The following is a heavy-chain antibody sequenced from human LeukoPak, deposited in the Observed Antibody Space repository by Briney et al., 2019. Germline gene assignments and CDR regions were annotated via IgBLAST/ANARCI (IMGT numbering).Heavy chain of an antibody. Sequence: PGGSLRLSCAASGFTFSSYWMSWVRQAPGKGLEWVANIKQDGSEKYYVDSVKGRFTISRDNAKNSLYLQMNSLRTEDTAFYYCAKGQVWGTFDYWGQGTLLTV. CDR1: GFTFSSYW. J-gene: IGHJ4*02. CDR2: IKQDGSEK. D-gene: IGHD5-18*01. CDR3: AKGQVWGTFDY. V-gene: IGHV3-7*03.